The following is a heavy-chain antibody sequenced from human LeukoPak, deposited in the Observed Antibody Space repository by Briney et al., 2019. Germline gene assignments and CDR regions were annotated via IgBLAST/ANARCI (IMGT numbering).Heavy chain of an antibody. CDR3: AKSPTVDAAFDI. Sequence: GGSLRLSCAASGFTFSSCAMNWVRQAPGKGLEWVSGIGYTGDSTFYADSVKGRFTVSRDSSKNTLFLHMNSLRAEDTALYYCAKSPTVDAAFDIWGQGTMVTVSS. V-gene: IGHV3-23*01. CDR1: GFTFSSCA. CDR2: IGYTGDST. D-gene: IGHD4-23*01. J-gene: IGHJ3*02.